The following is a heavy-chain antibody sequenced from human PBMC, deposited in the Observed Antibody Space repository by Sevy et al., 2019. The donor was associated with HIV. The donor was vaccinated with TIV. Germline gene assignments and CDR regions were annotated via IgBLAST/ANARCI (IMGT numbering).Heavy chain of an antibody. CDR2: ISNDGSDK. V-gene: IGHV3-30*18. Sequence: GGSLRLSCVASGFTFSSYGMYWVRQAPGKGLEWVALISNDGSDKNYVDSVKGRFTISRDNSKDTLYLQMNSLRAEDTAVYYCANSRGRFDGSSWIYYYYGMDVWGQGTTVTISS. D-gene: IGHD6-13*01. CDR1: GFTFSSYG. J-gene: IGHJ6*02. CDR3: ANSRGRFDGSSWIYYYYGMDV.